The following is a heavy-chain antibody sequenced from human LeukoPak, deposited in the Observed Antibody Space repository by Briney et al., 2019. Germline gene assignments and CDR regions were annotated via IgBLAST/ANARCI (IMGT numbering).Heavy chain of an antibody. Sequence: GGSLRLSCAASGFTFSSFWMNWARQAPGKGLEWVASINHNGNVNYYVDSVKGRFTISRDNAKNSLYLQMSNLRAEDTAVYYCARETSFRYYDFWSGWDYWGQGTLVTVSS. J-gene: IGHJ4*02. CDR1: GFTFSSFW. D-gene: IGHD3-3*01. V-gene: IGHV3-7*01. CDR3: ARETSFRYYDFWSGWDY. CDR2: INHNGNVN.